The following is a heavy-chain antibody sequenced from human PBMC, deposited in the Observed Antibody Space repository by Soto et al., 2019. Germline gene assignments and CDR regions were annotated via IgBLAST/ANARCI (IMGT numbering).Heavy chain of an antibody. CDR3: ARAKGLRGAHAAFEI. V-gene: IGHV3-64*07. D-gene: IGHD3-10*01. Sequence: EVQLVESGGGLVQPGGSLRLSCAASGFTFSIYGMHWVRQAPGKGLEHVSAISGDGGSTYYPDSVKGRFTISRDNSKNTLYLQMGSLRTEDMAVYYCARAKGLRGAHAAFEIWGQGIMVTVSS. CDR2: ISGDGGST. CDR1: GFTFSIYG. J-gene: IGHJ3*02.